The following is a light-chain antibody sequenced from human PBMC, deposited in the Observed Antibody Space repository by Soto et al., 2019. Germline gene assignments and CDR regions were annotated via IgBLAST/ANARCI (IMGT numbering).Light chain of an antibody. J-gene: IGKJ4*01. V-gene: IGKV3-11*01. Sequence: EIVLTQSPATLSLSPGERATLSCRASQSVSSYLAWYQQKPGQAPRLLIYDALNRATGIPARFSGSGSGTDFTLTISSLEPEDFAVYYCQQRSNWPRALTLGGGTKVEIK. CDR3: QQRSNWPRALT. CDR2: DAL. CDR1: QSVSSY.